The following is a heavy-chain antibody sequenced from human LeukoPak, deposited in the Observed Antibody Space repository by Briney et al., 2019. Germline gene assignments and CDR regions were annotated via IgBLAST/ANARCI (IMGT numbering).Heavy chain of an antibody. CDR3: ARGRVEGGWTPSRLFDP. Sequence: SETLSLTCAVYGGSFSGYYWSWIRQPPGKGLEWIGEINHSGSANYNPSLKSRVTISVDTSKNQFSLKLSPVTAADTAVYYCARGRVEGGWTPSRLFDPWGQGTLVTVSS. CDR1: GGSFSGYY. J-gene: IGHJ5*02. CDR2: INHSGSA. V-gene: IGHV4-34*01. D-gene: IGHD6-19*01.